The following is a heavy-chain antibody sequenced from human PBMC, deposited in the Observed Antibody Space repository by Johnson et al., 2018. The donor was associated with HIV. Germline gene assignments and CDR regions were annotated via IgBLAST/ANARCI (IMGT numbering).Heavy chain of an antibody. CDR1: GFTFSSYA. V-gene: IGHV3-30-3*01. CDR3: ARETNSAMAGDAFDI. CDR2: TRYDGSNK. D-gene: IGHD5-18*01. J-gene: IGHJ3*02. Sequence: QVQLVESGGGVVQPGRSLRLSCAASGFTFSSYAMHWVRQAPGKGLEWVAFTRYDGSNKYYADSVKGRFTISRDNAKNTLYLQMNSLRAEDTAVYYCARETNSAMAGDAFDIWGQGTMVTVSS.